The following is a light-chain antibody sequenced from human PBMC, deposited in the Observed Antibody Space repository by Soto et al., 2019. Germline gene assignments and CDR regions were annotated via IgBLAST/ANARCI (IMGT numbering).Light chain of an antibody. CDR3: SSHTSISTLEV. CDR2: EVS. J-gene: IGLJ1*01. Sequence: QSALTQPASVSGSPGQSITISCTGTSSDVGGYNYVSWYQQHPGKAPKLMIYEVSNRPSGVSNRFSGSKSGNTASLTISGLQAEDEADYYCSSHTSISTLEVFGTGTKLTVL. V-gene: IGLV2-14*01. CDR1: SSDVGGYNY.